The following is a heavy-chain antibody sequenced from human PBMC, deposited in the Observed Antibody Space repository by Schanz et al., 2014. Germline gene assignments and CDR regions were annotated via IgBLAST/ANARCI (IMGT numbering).Heavy chain of an antibody. Sequence: EVQLLESGGGLVQPGESLRLSCAASGFAFSSYSMNWVRQAPGKGLEWVSALSGSGGSTYYADSVKGRFTISRDNSKNTLYLQMNSLRAEDTAVYYCAKDPSHGDYDYYFDYWGQGTLVTVSS. J-gene: IGHJ4*02. CDR2: LSGSGGST. D-gene: IGHD3-22*01. V-gene: IGHV3-23*01. CDR1: GFAFSSYS. CDR3: AKDPSHGDYDYYFDY.